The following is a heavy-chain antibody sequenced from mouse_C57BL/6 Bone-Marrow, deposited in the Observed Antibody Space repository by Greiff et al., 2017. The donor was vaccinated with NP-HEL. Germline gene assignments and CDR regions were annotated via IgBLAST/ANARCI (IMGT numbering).Heavy chain of an antibody. D-gene: IGHD1-1*01. CDR3: ARSSYYYGGGFDY. J-gene: IGHJ2*01. CDR2: IYPGGGYT. V-gene: IGHV1-63*01. Sequence: QVHVQQSGAELVRPGTSVKMSCKASGYTFTNYWIGWVKQRPGHGLEWIGDIYPGGGYTNYNEKFKGKATLTADKSSSTAYMQFSSLTSEDSAIYYCARSSYYYGGGFDYWGQGTTLTVSS. CDR1: GYTFTNYW.